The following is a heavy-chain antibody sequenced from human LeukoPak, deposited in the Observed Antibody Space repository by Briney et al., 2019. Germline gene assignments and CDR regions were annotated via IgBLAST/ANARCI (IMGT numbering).Heavy chain of an antibody. CDR2: GSGSST. D-gene: IGHD1-26*01. V-gene: IGHV3-23*01. Sequence: GGSLRLSCAASGFTFTECAMSWVRQAPGKGLEWVSSGSGSSTYYADSVKGRFTISRDNSKNTLYLQMNSLRAEDTAVYYCAKGGLLPAHLGPIDCWGQGTLVTVSS. CDR1: GFTFTECA. CDR3: AKGGLLPAHLGPIDC. J-gene: IGHJ4*02.